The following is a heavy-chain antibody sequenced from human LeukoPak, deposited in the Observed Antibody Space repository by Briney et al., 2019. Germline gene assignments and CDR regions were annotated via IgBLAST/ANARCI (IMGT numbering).Heavy chain of an antibody. CDR3: AKDPGYSSGWFDY. CDR1: GFTFSSYA. J-gene: IGHJ4*02. D-gene: IGHD6-19*01. Sequence: GALRLSCAASGFTFSSYAMSWVRQAPGKGLEWVSAISGSGGSTYYADSVKGRFTISRDNSKNTLYPQINSLRAEDTAVYYCAKDPGYSSGWFDYWGQGTLVTVSS. V-gene: IGHV3-23*01. CDR2: ISGSGGST.